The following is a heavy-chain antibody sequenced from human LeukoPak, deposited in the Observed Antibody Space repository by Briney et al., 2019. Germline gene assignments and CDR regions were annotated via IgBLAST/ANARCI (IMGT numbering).Heavy chain of an antibody. D-gene: IGHD3-10*01. V-gene: IGHV1-2*02. CDR3: ASALVRGDRYYYGMDV. Sequence: ASVKVSCKASGYTFTGYYIHWVRQAPGQGLEWMGLINHNSGGTSYAQKFQGRVTLTRDTSISTAYMEVTRLGSDDTAVYYCASALVRGDRYYYGMDVWGQGTTVTVSS. CDR1: GYTFTGYY. J-gene: IGHJ6*02. CDR2: INHNSGGT.